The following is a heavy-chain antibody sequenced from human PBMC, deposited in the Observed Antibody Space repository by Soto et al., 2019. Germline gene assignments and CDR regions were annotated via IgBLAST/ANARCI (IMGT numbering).Heavy chain of an antibody. J-gene: IGHJ3*02. CDR3: AKALAVAHDAFDI. V-gene: IGHV3-13*04. CDR1: GFTFSSYD. CDR2: IGTAGDT. D-gene: IGHD6-19*01. Sequence: GGSLRLSCAASGFTFSSYDMHWVRQATGKGLEWVSAIGTAGDTYYADSVKGRFTISRDNSKNTLYLQMNSLRAEDTAVYYCAKALAVAHDAFDIWGQGTMATVSS.